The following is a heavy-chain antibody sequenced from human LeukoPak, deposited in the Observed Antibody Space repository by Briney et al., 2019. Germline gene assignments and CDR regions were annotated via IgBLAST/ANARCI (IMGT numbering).Heavy chain of an antibody. V-gene: IGHV4-59*01. CDR2: IYYSGSGST. D-gene: IGHD1-1*01. CDR1: GGSSSSYY. CDR3: ARGEYSGSD. J-gene: IGHJ4*02. Sequence: SETLSLTCTVSGGSSSSYYWSWIRQPPGKGLEWIGYIYYSGSGSTNYNPSLKSRVTISVDTSKNQFSLKLSSVTAADTAAYYCARGEYSGSDWGQGTLVTVSS.